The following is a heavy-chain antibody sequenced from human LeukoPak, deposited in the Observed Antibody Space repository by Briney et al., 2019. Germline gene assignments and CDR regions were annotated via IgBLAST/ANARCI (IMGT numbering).Heavy chain of an antibody. CDR1: GGSISSYY. CDR2: IYTGGST. J-gene: IGHJ5*02. V-gene: IGHV4-4*07. CDR3: ARDFEDLSDYDDYEFRSRFDR. D-gene: IGHD4-17*01. Sequence: SETLSLTCTVSGGSISSYYWSWLRQPAGKGLEWIGRIYTGGSTNYNPSLTSRVTMSVDTSKNQFSLTLSSVTAADTAVYYCARDFEDLSDYDDYEFRSRFDRWGQGTLVTVSS.